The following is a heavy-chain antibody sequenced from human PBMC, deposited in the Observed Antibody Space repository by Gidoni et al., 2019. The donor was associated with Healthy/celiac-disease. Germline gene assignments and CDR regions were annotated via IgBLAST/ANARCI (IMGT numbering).Heavy chain of an antibody. V-gene: IGHV4-39*01. CDR2: IYYSGST. Sequence: QLQLQESGPGLVKPSETLSLTCTVSGGSISSSSYYWGWIRQPPGKGLEWIGSIYYSGSTYYNPSLKSRVTISVDTSKNQFSLKLSSVTAADTAVYYCASPSWGEYYDSSGYYYDAFDIWGQGTMVTVSS. CDR3: ASPSWGEYYDSSGYYYDAFDI. CDR1: GGSISSSSYY. D-gene: IGHD3-22*01. J-gene: IGHJ3*02.